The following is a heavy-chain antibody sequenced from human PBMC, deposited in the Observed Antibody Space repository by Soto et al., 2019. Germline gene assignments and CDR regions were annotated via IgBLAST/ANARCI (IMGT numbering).Heavy chain of an antibody. V-gene: IGHV4-34*01. D-gene: IGHD3-3*01. CDR3: ARGWGYDFWSGYSNWFDP. CDR2: INHSGST. J-gene: IGHJ5*01. CDR1: GGSFRGYY. Sequence: SETLSLTCAVYGGSFRGYYWSWIRQPPGKRLEWIGEINHSGSTNYNPSLKSRVTISVDTSKNQFSLKLSSVTAADTAVYYCARGWGYDFWSGYSNWFDPWGQGTLVTVSS.